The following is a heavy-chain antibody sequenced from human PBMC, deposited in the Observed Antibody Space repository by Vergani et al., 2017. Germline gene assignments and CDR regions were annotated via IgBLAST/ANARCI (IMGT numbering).Heavy chain of an antibody. D-gene: IGHD1-26*01. CDR2: INPGDSDI. CDR3: ARQGGGSNYYDGMDV. CDR1: GYSFTSYW. V-gene: IGHV5-51*01. J-gene: IGHJ6*02. Sequence: EVQLVQSGAEVKKPGESLKISCKGSGYSFTSYWIGWVRQMPVKGLEWMGIINPGDSDIRHSPSFQGQVTISADKSISTAYLQWSSLKASDTAIYFCARQGGGSNYYDGMDVWGQGTTVTVSS.